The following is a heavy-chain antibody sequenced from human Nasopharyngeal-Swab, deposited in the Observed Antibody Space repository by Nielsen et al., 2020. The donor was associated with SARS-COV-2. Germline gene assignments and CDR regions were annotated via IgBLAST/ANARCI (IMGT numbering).Heavy chain of an antibody. CDR3: AREDGSSSWYVYY. V-gene: IGHV1-3*04. D-gene: IGHD6-13*01. Sequence: ASVKVSCKASGYIFITYAIHWVRQAPGQRLEWMGWINNRDVQTEYSQRFQGRVTITRDTSASTVYMELSSLRSEDTAVYYCAREDGSSSWYVYYWGQGTLVTVSS. CDR1: GYIFITYA. CDR2: INNRDVQT. J-gene: IGHJ4*02.